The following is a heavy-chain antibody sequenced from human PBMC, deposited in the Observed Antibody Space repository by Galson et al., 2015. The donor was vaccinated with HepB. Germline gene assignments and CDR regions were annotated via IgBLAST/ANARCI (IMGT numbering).Heavy chain of an antibody. V-gene: IGHV3-64D*06. CDR3: MNLKDY. Sequence: SLRLSCAVSGFDFSSNSMNWVRQAPGKGLEYVSGITANGVNTLYADSVEGRFTISRDNSKSTLYLQMTSLRTEDTAVYYCMNLKDYWGQGTLVTVSS. J-gene: IGHJ4*02. CDR1: GFDFSSNS. CDR2: ITANGVNT.